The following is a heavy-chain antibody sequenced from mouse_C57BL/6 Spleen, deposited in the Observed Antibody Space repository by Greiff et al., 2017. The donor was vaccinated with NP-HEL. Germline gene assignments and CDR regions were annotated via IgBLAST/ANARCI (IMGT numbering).Heavy chain of an antibody. CDR3: ARGERYFDV. Sequence: EVQLVESGGGLVKPGGSLKLSCAASGFTFSSYAMSWVRQTPEKRLEWVATISDGGSYTYYPDNVKGRFTISRDNAKNNLYLQMSHLKSEDTAMYYCARGERYFDVWGTGTTVTVSS. J-gene: IGHJ1*03. CDR2: ISDGGSYT. V-gene: IGHV5-4*01. CDR1: GFTFSSYA.